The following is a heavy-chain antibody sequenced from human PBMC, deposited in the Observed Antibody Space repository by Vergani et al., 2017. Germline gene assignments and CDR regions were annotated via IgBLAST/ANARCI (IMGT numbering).Heavy chain of an antibody. J-gene: IGHJ2*01. D-gene: IGHD3-16*01. CDR3: ASGKYYSDSTSHFRGRYFDV. CDR1: GDSIISRSYY. V-gene: IGHV4-39*01. CDR2: IYNSGNG. Sequence: QMQLQESGPGLVKASETLSLTCTVSGDSIISRSYYWGWIRQPPGKGLEWIGSIYNSGNGDSSSSLKSRVTISADTSKNQFSLRLTSVTAADPAVYYCASGKYYSDSTSHFRGRYFDVWGRGTLVTGPS.